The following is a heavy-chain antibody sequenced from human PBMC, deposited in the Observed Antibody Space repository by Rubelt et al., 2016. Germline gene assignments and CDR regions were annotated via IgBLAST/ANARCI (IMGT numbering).Heavy chain of an antibody. V-gene: IGHV2-5*02. CDR2: YYWDDDK. CDR1: GFSLSTSGVG. Sequence: QITLKESGPTLVQPTQTLTLTCTFSGFSLSTSGVGVGWIRQPPGEALEWLAVYYWDDDKHYRPSLKGRLTITKDTSKNQVVLTMTNMDPVDTATYYCAHSLRRVSCRGGNCYYFDYWGQGTLVTVSS. CDR3: AHSLRRVSCRGGNCYYFDY. D-gene: IGHD2-15*01. J-gene: IGHJ4*02.